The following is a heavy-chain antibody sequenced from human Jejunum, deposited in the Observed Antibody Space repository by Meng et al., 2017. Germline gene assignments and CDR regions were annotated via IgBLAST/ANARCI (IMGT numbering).Heavy chain of an antibody. J-gene: IGHJ4*02. D-gene: IGHD3-16*01. CDR3: VREFRGGYFDY. V-gene: IGHV1-46*01. CDR1: EYSFSNYY. Sequence: QVQLVQLGVEVKKPGASVKVSCKSSEYSFSNYYLHWMRQAPGQGLEWLGVSNPGGGSTNYAQKFQGRVTMTRDTSANTVYMELGSLKSEDTAVYYCVREFRGGYFDYWGQGTLVTVSS. CDR2: SNPGGGST.